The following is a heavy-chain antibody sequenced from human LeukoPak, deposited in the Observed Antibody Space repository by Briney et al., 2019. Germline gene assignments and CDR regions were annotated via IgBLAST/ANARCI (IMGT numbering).Heavy chain of an antibody. V-gene: IGHV6-1*01. Sequence: SQTLSLTCAISGDSVSRNIAAWNWIRQSPTRGLEWLRRTYYISKWYNDYAMSVKRRIVITQDTSNNQFSLQLDSVSPENTGVYYCSRELDYWGQGTLVSVSS. CDR3: SRELDY. J-gene: IGHJ4*02. CDR2: TYYISKWYN. CDR1: GDSVSRNIAA.